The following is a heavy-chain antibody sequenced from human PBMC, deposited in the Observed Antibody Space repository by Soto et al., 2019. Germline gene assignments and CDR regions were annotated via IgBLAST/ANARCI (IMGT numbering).Heavy chain of an antibody. CDR1: GFTFSSYG. CDR3: ARDEVQGGLMVYAISSPLWVY. J-gene: IGHJ4*02. Sequence: GGSLRLSCAASGFTFSSYGMHWVRQAPGKGLEWVAVIWYDGSNKYYADSVKGRFTISRDNSKNTLYLQMNSLRAEDTAVYYCARDEVQGGLMVYAISSPLWVYWGQGTLVTVSS. V-gene: IGHV3-33*01. D-gene: IGHD2-8*01. CDR2: IWYDGSNK.